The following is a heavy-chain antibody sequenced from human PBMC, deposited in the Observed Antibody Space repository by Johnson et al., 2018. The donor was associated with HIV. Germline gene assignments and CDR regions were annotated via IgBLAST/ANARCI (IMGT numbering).Heavy chain of an antibody. J-gene: IGHJ3*02. Sequence: QVQVVESGGGLVQPGRSLRLSCAASGFTVSRNYMSWVRQAPGKGLEWVSAISGSGGSTYYADSVKGRFTISRDNAKNSLYLQMNSLRAEDTAVYYCARGSYYHYGDAFDIWGQGTMVTVSS. V-gene: IGHV3-11*04. CDR3: ARGSYYHYGDAFDI. CDR2: ISGSGGST. CDR1: GFTVSRNY. D-gene: IGHD3-10*01.